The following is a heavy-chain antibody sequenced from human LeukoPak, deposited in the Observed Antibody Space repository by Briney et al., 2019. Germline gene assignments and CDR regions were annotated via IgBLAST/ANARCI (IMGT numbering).Heavy chain of an antibody. CDR2: IYTRGTI. V-gene: IGHV4-4*07. J-gene: IGHJ4*02. Sequence: MASETLSLTCTVSGGSISSYYWSWIRQSAGKGLEWIGHIYTRGTISYNPSLKSRVIMSVDMSKNQFSMKVNSVTAADTAVYYCARDINGDYFDYWGQGTLVTVSS. CDR1: GGSISSYY. CDR3: ARDINGDYFDY. D-gene: IGHD4-17*01.